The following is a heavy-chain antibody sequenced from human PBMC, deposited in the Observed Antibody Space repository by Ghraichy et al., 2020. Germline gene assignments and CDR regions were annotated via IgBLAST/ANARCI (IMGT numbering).Heavy chain of an antibody. CDR1: GGSISGGGYS. V-gene: IGHV4-30-2*01. CDR2: IYYSGST. J-gene: IGHJ4*02. CDR3: ASFDYSSSSFDY. D-gene: IGHD6-6*01. Sequence: SETLSLTCVVSGGSISGGGYSWSWIRQPPGKGLEWIGYIYYSGSTYYNPSLKSRITISVDRSKNQFSLKLSSVTAADTAVYYCASFDYSSSSFDYWGQGTLVTASS.